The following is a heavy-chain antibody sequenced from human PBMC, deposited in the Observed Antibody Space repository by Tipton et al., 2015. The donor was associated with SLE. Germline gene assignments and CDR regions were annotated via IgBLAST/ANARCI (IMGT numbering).Heavy chain of an antibody. CDR1: GFTFNNYA. V-gene: IGHV3-30*04. J-gene: IGHJ4*02. D-gene: IGHD3-10*01. Sequence: SLRLSCAASGFTFNNYAMHWVRQAPGKGLEWVAIISYDGTNKHYADSVKGRFILSRDNSKNTLYLQMNSLRAEDTAIYYCAKGYSYGAGSAFDFWGQGALVIVSS. CDR2: ISYDGTNK. CDR3: AKGYSYGAGSAFDF.